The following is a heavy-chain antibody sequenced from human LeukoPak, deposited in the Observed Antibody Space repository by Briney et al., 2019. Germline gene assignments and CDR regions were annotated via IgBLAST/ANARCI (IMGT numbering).Heavy chain of an antibody. CDR1: GFTFSNLW. Sequence: EGSLRLSCAASGFTFSNLWMSWVRQAPGKGLEWVASIKEDGSEKYYVDSVKGRFTISRDNAEKSLYLQMNSLRGEDTAMYYCARGGKTRFVYWGQGTLVTVSS. D-gene: IGHD1-26*01. V-gene: IGHV3-7*03. J-gene: IGHJ4*02. CDR3: ARGGKTRFVY. CDR2: IKEDGSEK.